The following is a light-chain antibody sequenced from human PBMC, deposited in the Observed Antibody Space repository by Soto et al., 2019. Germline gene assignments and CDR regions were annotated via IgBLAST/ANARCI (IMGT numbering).Light chain of an antibody. V-gene: IGKV3-20*01. Sequence: EIVLTQSPAALSLSLGERATLSCRASQYLSTSYLAWYQQKPGQAPRLLIYGTYRRATGIPDRFSGSGSGTDFTLTITRLEPEDFAVYNCQQYAGSPKNFGLGTKLEIK. J-gene: IGKJ2*01. CDR2: GTY. CDR3: QQYAGSPKN. CDR1: QYLSTSY.